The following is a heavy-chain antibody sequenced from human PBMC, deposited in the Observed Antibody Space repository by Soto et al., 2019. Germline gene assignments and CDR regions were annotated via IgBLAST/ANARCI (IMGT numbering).Heavy chain of an antibody. Sequence: PGGSLRLSCAASGFTFSSYYMNWVRQAPGKGLVWVARITSDGSSTTYADSVKGRFTISRDNAKNTLYLQMNSLRAEDTAVYAWARERGGEFGEVWRQGATVSVSS. D-gene: IGHD3-10*01. CDR2: ITSDGSST. CDR3: ARERGGEFGEV. J-gene: IGHJ6*01. CDR1: GFTFSSYY. V-gene: IGHV3-74*01.